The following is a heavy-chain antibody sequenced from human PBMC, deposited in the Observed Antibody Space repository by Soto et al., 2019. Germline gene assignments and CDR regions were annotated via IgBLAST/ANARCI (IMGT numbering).Heavy chain of an antibody. J-gene: IGHJ4*02. D-gene: IGHD3-10*01. CDR3: AKLTYYYGSGSYSLEY. CDR1: GGSISNFY. Sequence: SETLSLTCIISGGSISNFYWNWIRQPPGKGLEWIGYVDYSGSTNYNPSLKSRVTILVDTSKNHFSMNLISVTAADTAVYYCAKLTYYYGSGSYSLEYWGQGIQVTVSS. CDR2: VDYSGST. V-gene: IGHV4-59*01.